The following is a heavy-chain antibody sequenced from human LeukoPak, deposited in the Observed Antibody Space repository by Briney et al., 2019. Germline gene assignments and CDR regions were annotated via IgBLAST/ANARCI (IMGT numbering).Heavy chain of an antibody. D-gene: IGHD2-15*01. CDR1: GYTFSGNF. CDR3: ATGGDCSDGTCNNWFDP. V-gene: IGHV1-2*02. CDR2: INLNSGAT. Sequence: GASVKVSCKASGYTFSGNFVHWLRQAPGQGLEWMGWINLNSGATNYAQKFQGRVTMTRDTSITTASMELNRLTFDDTAVYYCATGGDCSDGTCNNWFDPWAREPWSPSPQ. J-gene: IGHJ5*02.